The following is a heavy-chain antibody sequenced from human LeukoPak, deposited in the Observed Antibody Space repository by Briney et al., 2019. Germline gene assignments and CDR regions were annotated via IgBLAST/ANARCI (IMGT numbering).Heavy chain of an antibody. V-gene: IGHV4-39*07. D-gene: IGHD2/OR15-2a*01. Sequence: PSETLSLTCTVSGGSISSSSYYWSWIRQPPGKGLEWIGEINHSGSTNYNPSLKSRVTISVDTSKNQFSLKLSSVTAADTAVYYCAREELSPYNWFDPWGQGTLVTVSS. CDR3: AREELSPYNWFDP. CDR2: INHSGST. CDR1: GGSISSSSYY. J-gene: IGHJ5*02.